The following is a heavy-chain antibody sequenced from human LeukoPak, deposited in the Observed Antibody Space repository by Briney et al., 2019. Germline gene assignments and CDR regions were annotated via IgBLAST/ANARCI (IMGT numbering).Heavy chain of an antibody. Sequence: PGGSLRLSCAASGSTFSSAWMHWVRQAPGKGPVWVSRINNDGSVTNYADSVKGRFTISRDNAKNTLYLQMDGLRAEDTAVYYCTRVASGTYYFDYWGQGTLVTVSS. CDR2: INNDGSVT. CDR1: GSTFSSAW. CDR3: TRVASGTYYFDY. V-gene: IGHV3-74*01. D-gene: IGHD1-26*01. J-gene: IGHJ4*02.